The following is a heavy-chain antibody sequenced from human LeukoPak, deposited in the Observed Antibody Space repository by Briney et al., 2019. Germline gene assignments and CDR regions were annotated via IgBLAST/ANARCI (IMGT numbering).Heavy chain of an antibody. D-gene: IGHD1-26*01. CDR3: ARVGELLFDY. CDR1: GFTVSNNY. J-gene: IGHJ4*02. Sequence: PGGSLRLSCAASGFTVSNNYMGWVRQAPAKGLEWVSVVNTVGTTYYADSVRGRFTISRDNSKNTLSLQMNSLRVEDTAVYYCARVGELLFDYWGQGTLVTVSS. CDR2: VNTVGTT. V-gene: IGHV3-66*01.